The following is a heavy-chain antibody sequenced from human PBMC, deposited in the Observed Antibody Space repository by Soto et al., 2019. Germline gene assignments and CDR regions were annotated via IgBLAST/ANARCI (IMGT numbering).Heavy chain of an antibody. CDR2: IKEDGSEK. J-gene: IGHJ4*02. Sequence: GGSLRLSCAASGFTLSNYWMTWFRQAPGKGLEWVANIKEDGSEKHYVDSVKGRFTISRDNAKNSLYLQMNSLRVEDTAVYFCSRDVVVGAKALNYWGQGALVTVS. V-gene: IGHV3-7*01. CDR1: GFTLSNYW. D-gene: IGHD2-15*01. CDR3: SRDVVVGAKALNY.